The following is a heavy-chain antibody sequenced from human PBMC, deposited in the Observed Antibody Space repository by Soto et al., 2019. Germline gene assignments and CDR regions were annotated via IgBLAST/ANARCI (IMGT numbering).Heavy chain of an antibody. CDR2: IYHSGST. V-gene: IGHV4-30-2*01. Sequence: SETLSLTCAVSGGSISSGGYSWSWIRQPPGKGLEWIGYIYHSGSTYYNPSLKSRVTISVDTSKNQFSLKLSSVTAADTAVYYCARDRGDYGGNDYWGQGTLVTVSS. D-gene: IGHD4-17*01. CDR3: ARDRGDYGGNDY. J-gene: IGHJ4*02. CDR1: GGSISSGGYS.